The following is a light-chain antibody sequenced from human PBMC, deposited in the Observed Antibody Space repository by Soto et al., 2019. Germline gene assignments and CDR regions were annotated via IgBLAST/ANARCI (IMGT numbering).Light chain of an antibody. CDR2: DAS. Sequence: EIVLTQSPGTLSLSPGESATLSCRASQSVTNNYLAWYQQKPGQAPRLLIADASMRATGIPDRFSGSGSGTEFTLTISRLEPEEFAVYYWQQYARSPLTFGQRTKVEMK. CDR3: QQYARSPLT. J-gene: IGKJ1*01. V-gene: IGKV3-20*01. CDR1: QSVTNNY.